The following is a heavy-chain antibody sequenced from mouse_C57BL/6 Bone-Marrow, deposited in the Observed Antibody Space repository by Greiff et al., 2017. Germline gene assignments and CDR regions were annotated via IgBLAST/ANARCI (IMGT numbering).Heavy chain of an antibody. Sequence: QVQLQQPGAELVMPGASVKLSCKASGYTFTSYWMHWVTQRPGQGLEWIGEFDPSDSYTNYNQKFKGKSTLTVAKSSSTAYMQLSSLTSEDSAVYYCARDYYDYDDWYFDVWGTGTTVTVSS. CDR2: FDPSDSYT. V-gene: IGHV1-69*01. CDR3: ARDYYDYDDWYFDV. J-gene: IGHJ1*03. CDR1: GYTFTSYW. D-gene: IGHD2-4*01.